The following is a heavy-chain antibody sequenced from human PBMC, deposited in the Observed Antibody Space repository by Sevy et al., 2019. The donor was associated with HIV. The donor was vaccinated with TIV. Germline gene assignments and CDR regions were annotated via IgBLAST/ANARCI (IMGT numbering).Heavy chain of an antibody. CDR3: ARDEGDYGDKSYYYGMDV. D-gene: IGHD4-17*01. V-gene: IGHV4-30-4*01. J-gene: IGHJ6*02. Sequence: SETLSLTCSVSGGSIISGDYYLSWVRQPPGRGLEWIGYIHYTGSTDYNPSLESRVTISVDTSKNQFSLKLTSVTAADTAVYYCARDEGDYGDKSYYYGMDVWGLGTTVTVSS. CDR1: GGSIISGDYY. CDR2: IHYTGST.